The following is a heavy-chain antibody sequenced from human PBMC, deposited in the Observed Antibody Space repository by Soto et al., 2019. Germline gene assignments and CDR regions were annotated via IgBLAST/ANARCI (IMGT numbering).Heavy chain of an antibody. CDR2: LYWNDDR. D-gene: IGHD1-26*01. Sequence: QITLKESGPALVKPTQTLTLTCTFSGFSLSSIGVAVGWIRQAQGKALEWLALLYWNDDRRYSPSLKSRLTITKDTSKNQVVLTMTNMDPADTATYYCAHSASVPCCYYFDSWGQGTLVPVSS. CDR3: AHSASVPCCYYFDS. CDR1: GFSLSSIGVA. V-gene: IGHV2-5*01. J-gene: IGHJ4*02.